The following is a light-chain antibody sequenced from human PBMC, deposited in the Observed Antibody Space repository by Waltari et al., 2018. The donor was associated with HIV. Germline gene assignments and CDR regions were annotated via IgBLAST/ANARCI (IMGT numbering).Light chain of an antibody. Sequence: DIQMTQSPSTLSASVGDRVTITCRASQSIRSWLAWYQQKPGKAPKLLISEASSLESGVPSKFSGSGSGTEFTLTISSLQSDDFATYHCQQYNSYSQWMFGQGTKVEIK. V-gene: IGKV1-5*03. CDR1: QSIRSW. CDR3: QQYNSYSQWM. CDR2: EAS. J-gene: IGKJ1*01.